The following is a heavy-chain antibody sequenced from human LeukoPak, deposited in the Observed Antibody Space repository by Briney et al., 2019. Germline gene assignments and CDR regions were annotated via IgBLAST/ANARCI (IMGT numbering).Heavy chain of an antibody. CDR1: GGSLSNYY. CDR3: ARDRADGYNLGYDALDI. V-gene: IGHV4-59*01. J-gene: IGHJ3*02. D-gene: IGHD5-24*01. Sequence: SETLSLTCTVSGGSLSNYYWSWLRQSPRKGLEWIGYINYSGSTNYNRSLKSRVTISVDTSKNQFSLNLSSVTAADTAVYYCARDRADGYNLGYDALDIWGQGTMVTVSA. CDR2: INYSGST.